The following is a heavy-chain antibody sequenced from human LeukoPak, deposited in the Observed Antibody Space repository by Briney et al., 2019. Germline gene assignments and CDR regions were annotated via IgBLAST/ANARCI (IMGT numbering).Heavy chain of an antibody. CDR3: ARGPFGNYYGSGSYLY. CDR1: GGSFSGYY. V-gene: IGHV4-34*01. J-gene: IGHJ4*02. Sequence: SETLSLTCAVYGGSFSGYYWSWIRQPPGKGLEWIGEINHSGSTNYNPSLKGRVTISVDTSKNQFSLKLSSVTAADTAVYYCARGPFGNYYGSGSYLYWGQGTLVTVSS. D-gene: IGHD3-10*01. CDR2: INHSGST.